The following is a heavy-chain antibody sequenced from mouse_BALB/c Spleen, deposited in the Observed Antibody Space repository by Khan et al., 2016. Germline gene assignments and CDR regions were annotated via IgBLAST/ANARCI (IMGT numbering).Heavy chain of an antibody. Sequence: VQLQQSGPELMKPGASVKISCKASGYSFTSYYMHWVKQSHGKSLEWIGYIDPFNGGTSYNQKFKGKATLTVDKSSSTAYMHLSSLTSEDSAVYYCASSTQSFSAMDYWRQETSVTVS. V-gene: IGHV1S135*01. CDR2: IDPFNGGT. CDR3: ASSTQSFSAMDY. CDR1: GYSFTSYY. J-gene: IGHJ4*01. D-gene: IGHD1-1*01.